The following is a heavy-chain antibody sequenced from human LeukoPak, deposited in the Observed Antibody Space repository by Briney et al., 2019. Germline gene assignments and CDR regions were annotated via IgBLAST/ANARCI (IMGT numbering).Heavy chain of an antibody. D-gene: IGHD3-10*01. CDR2: INHSGST. V-gene: IGHV4-34*01. J-gene: IGHJ4*02. CDR1: GGSFSGYC. Sequence: SETLSLTCAVYGGSFSGYCWSWIRQPPGKGLEWIGEINHSGSTNYNPSLKSRVTISVDTSKNQFSLKLSSVTAADTAVYYCARTAGDWNYGSGSYSHWGQGTLVTVSS. CDR3: ARTAGDWNYGSGSYSH.